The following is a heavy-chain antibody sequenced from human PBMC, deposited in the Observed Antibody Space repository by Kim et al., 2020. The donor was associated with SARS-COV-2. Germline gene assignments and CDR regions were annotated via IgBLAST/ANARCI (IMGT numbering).Heavy chain of an antibody. J-gene: IGHJ6*02. V-gene: IGHV3-9*01. CDR1: GFTFDDYA. CDR3: AKDRALVAGDSSGPVPYYYYGMDV. CDR2: ISWNSGSI. Sequence: GGSLRLSCAASGFTFDDYAMHWVRQAPGKGLEWVSGISWNSGSIGYADSVKGRFTISRDNAKNSLYLQMNSLRAEDTALYYCAKDRALVAGDSSGPVPYYYYGMDVWGQGTTVTVSS. D-gene: IGHD3-22*01.